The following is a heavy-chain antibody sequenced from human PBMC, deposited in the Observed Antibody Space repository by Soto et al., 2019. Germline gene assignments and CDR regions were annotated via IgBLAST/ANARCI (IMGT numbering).Heavy chain of an antibody. Sequence: ASVKVSCKASGYTFTSYDINWARQATGQGLEWMGWMNPNSGNTGYAQKFQGRVTMTRNTSISTAYMELSSLRSEDTAVYYCARGPYDIVVVPAVTYFDYWGQGTLVTVSS. D-gene: IGHD2-2*01. CDR3: ARGPYDIVVVPAVTYFDY. CDR2: MNPNSGNT. J-gene: IGHJ4*02. V-gene: IGHV1-8*01. CDR1: GYTFTSYD.